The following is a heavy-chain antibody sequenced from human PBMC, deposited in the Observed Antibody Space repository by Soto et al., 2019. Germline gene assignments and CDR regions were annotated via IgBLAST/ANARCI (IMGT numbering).Heavy chain of an antibody. V-gene: IGHV3-30*18. Sequence: QVQLVESGGGVVQPGRSLRLSCAASRFSFSVYGMHWVRQTPGKALEWVAAISYDGGNKHYADSLKGRFTVSRDNSKNTLYLQMNSLRGEDTAVYYCANARKWNYADRAYGRQGTLVIVSS. CDR2: ISYDGGNK. D-gene: IGHD1-7*01. CDR1: RFSFSVYG. CDR3: ANARKWNYADRAY. J-gene: IGHJ4*02.